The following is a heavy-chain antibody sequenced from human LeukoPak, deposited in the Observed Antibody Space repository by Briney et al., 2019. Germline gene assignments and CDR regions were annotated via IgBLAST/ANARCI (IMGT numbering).Heavy chain of an antibody. J-gene: IGHJ4*02. CDR3: AKGYSSGWWGAGDY. D-gene: IGHD6-19*01. CDR2: ISWNSGSI. CDR1: GFTFDDYA. V-gene: IGHV3-9*01. Sequence: GGSLRLSCAASGFTFDDYAMHWVRQAPGKGLEWVSGISWNSGSIGYADSVKGRFTISRDNAKNSLYLQMNSLRAEDTALYYCAKGYSSGWWGAGDYWGQGTLVTVYS.